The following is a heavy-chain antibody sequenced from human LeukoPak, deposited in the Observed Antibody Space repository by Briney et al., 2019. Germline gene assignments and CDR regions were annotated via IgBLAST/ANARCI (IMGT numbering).Heavy chain of an antibody. D-gene: IGHD6-6*01. CDR3: ARRSSSGNYFDY. CDR1: GFTFSSYS. Sequence: GGSLRLSCAASGFTFSSYSMNWVRQAPGKGLEWVSSSSSSSSYIYYADSVKGRFTISRDNAKNSLYLQMNSLRAEDTAVYYCARRSSSGNYFDYWGQGTLVTVSS. V-gene: IGHV3-21*01. J-gene: IGHJ4*02. CDR2: SSSSSSYI.